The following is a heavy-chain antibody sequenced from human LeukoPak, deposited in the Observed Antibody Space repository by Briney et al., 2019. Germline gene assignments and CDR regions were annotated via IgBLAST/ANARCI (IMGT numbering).Heavy chain of an antibody. CDR3: ATSGAMVRGALDY. D-gene: IGHD3-10*01. CDR1: GYTLTELS. V-gene: IGHV1-24*01. Sequence: ASVKVSCKVSGYTLTELSMHWVRQAPGKGLEWRGGFYPEDGETIYAQKFQSRVTMTEDTSTDTAYMELSSLRSEDTAVYYCATSGAMVRGALDYWGQGTLVTVSS. J-gene: IGHJ4*02. CDR2: FYPEDGET.